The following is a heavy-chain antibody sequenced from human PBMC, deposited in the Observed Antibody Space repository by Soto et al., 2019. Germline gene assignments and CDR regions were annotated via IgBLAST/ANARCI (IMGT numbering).Heavy chain of an antibody. V-gene: IGHV1-46*04. CDR2: ISSFDGAT. D-gene: IGHD4-4*01. CDR1: GYTFTSYY. Sequence: ASVKVSCKASGYTFTSYYIHWVRQAPGQGLEWMGIISSFDGATNYAQKLQGRVTMTRDTSTRTVYMELSSLRSEDTAVYHCARDLITVSGMDVWGQGTTVTVSS. J-gene: IGHJ6*02. CDR3: ARDLITVSGMDV.